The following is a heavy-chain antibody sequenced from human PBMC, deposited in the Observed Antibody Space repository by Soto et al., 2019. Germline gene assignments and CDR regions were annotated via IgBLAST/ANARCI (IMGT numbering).Heavy chain of an antibody. D-gene: IGHD3-3*01. CDR2: ISGSGGST. CDR1: GFTFSSYA. J-gene: IGHJ4*02. CDR3: AKGHEKQYYDFWSGYYTTDY. V-gene: IGHV3-23*01. Sequence: GSLRLSCAASGFTFSSYAMSWVRQAPGKGLEWVSAISGSGGSTYYADSVKGRFTISRDNSKNTLYLQMNSLRAEDTAVYYCAKGHEKQYYDFWSGYYTTDYWGQGTLVTVSS.